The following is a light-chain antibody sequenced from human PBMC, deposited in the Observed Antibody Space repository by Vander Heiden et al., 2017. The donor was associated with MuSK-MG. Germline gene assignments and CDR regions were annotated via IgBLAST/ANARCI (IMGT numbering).Light chain of an antibody. Sequence: AIRVTQSPSSFSASTGDRVTITCRASQGISSYLAWYQQKPGKAPKLLIYAASTLQSGVPSRFSGSGYGTDFTLTISCLQSEDFATYYCQQYYSDPPMYTFGQGTKLEIK. V-gene: IGKV1-8*01. CDR2: AAS. CDR1: QGISSY. CDR3: QQYYSDPPMYT. J-gene: IGKJ2*01.